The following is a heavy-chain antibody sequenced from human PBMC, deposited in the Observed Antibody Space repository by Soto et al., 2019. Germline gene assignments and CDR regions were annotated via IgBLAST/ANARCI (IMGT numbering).Heavy chain of an antibody. CDR3: ARLPNSLGYCSGGSCYDY. D-gene: IGHD2-15*01. Sequence: ASVKVSCKASGYTFTSYAMHWVRQAPGQRLEWMGWINAGNGNTKYSQKFQGRVTITRDTSASTAYMELSSLRSEDTAVYYCARLPNSLGYCSGGSCYDYWGQGXLVTVSS. CDR1: GYTFTSYA. J-gene: IGHJ4*02. CDR2: INAGNGNT. V-gene: IGHV1-3*01.